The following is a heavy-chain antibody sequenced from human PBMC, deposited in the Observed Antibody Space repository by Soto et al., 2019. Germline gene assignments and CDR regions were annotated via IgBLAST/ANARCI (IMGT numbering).Heavy chain of an antibody. CDR2: IKQDGSES. Sequence: EVQLVESGGGLVQPGGSLRLSCAASGFTFSTYWMSWVRRAPGKGLEWVANIKQDGSESSYVDTVKGRFTISRDNAENSLHLQMNSLRAEDTAVYYCARAVGSTTFNYWGQGTLVTVSS. V-gene: IGHV3-7*04. CDR1: GFTFSTYW. CDR3: ARAVGSTTFNY. J-gene: IGHJ4*02. D-gene: IGHD1-26*01.